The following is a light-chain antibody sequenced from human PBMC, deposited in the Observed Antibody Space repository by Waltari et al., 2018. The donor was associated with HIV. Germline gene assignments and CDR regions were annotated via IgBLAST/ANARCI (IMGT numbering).Light chain of an antibody. Sequence: QSVLTQPPSVSAAPGQRVTISCSGTSSNVGTYYVCWYKQLPGTAPKLLMYDNNKRPSEITDRCSGSKSDTSATLDISGLQTGDEADYYCGTWDSRLSIYVFGAGTRVTVL. CDR2: DNN. CDR1: SSNVGTYY. CDR3: GTWDSRLSIYV. J-gene: IGLJ1*01. V-gene: IGLV1-51*01.